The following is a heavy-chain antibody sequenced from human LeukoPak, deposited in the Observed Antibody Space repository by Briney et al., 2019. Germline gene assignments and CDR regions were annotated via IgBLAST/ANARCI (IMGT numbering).Heavy chain of an antibody. J-gene: IGHJ6*02. CDR1: GYTFTGYY. CDR3: ARDFRHIMITFGGVIARYGMDV. D-gene: IGHD3-16*02. CDR2: INPNSGGT. Sequence: ASVKVSCKASGYTFTGYYMHWVRQAPGQGLEWMGWINPNSGGTNYAQKFQGRVTMTRDTSISTAYMELSRLRSDDTAVYYCARDFRHIMITFGGVIARYGMDVWGHGTMVTVSS. V-gene: IGHV1-2*02.